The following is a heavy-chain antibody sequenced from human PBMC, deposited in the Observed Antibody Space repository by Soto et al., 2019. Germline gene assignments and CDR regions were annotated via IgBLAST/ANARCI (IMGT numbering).Heavy chain of an antibody. V-gene: IGHV3-30*18. D-gene: IGHD4-17*01. CDR3: AKDRGGLRWSEEHYYFGY. Sequence: PGGSLRLSCVASGFTFSSYGMHWVRQAPGKGLERVAVILYDGSKKYYADSMKGRFTISRDNSKNTLFLQMNSLRAEETALYYCAKDRGGLRWSEEHYYFGYWGQGALVTVSS. CDR1: GFTFSSYG. CDR2: ILYDGSKK. J-gene: IGHJ4*02.